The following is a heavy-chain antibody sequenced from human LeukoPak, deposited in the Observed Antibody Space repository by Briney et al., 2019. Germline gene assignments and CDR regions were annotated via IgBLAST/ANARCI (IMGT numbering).Heavy chain of an antibody. CDR1: GFIFSDYS. CDR3: AKDGEYYDILTGYSSFDY. CDR2: ISGSGGST. V-gene: IGHV3-23*01. D-gene: IGHD3-9*01. Sequence: GGSLRLSCAASGFIFSDYSMSWLRQAPGKGLEWVSAISGSGGSTYYADSVKGRFTISRDNSKNTLYLQMNSLRAEDTAVYYCAKDGEYYDILTGYSSFDYWGQGTLVTVSS. J-gene: IGHJ4*02.